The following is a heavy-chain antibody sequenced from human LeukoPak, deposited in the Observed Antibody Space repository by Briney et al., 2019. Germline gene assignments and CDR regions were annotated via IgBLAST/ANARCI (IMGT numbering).Heavy chain of an antibody. V-gene: IGHV1-69*01. Sequence: ASVKVSCKASGGTFSSYALSWVRQAPGQGLEWMGGIIPIFGTAHYAQKFQGRVTITADESTSTAYMELSSLRSEDTAVYYCARLDYGGNSGDGHWGQGTLVTVSS. CDR2: IIPIFGTA. CDR1: GGTFSSYA. D-gene: IGHD4-23*01. J-gene: IGHJ4*02. CDR3: ARLDYGGNSGDGH.